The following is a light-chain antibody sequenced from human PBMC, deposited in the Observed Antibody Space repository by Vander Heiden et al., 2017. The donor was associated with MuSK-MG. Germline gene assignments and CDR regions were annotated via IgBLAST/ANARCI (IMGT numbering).Light chain of an antibody. CDR3: QSYDSSLSGSI. Sequence: QSVLTQPPPVSGAPGQRVTIPCTGSSSNIGAGYDVHWYQQFPGTAPKLFIYSNSNRPSGVPDRFSGSKSGASASLAISGLQAEDEADYYCQSYDSSLSGSIFGGGTKLTVL. J-gene: IGLJ2*01. CDR2: SNS. V-gene: IGLV1-40*01. CDR1: SSNIGAGYD.